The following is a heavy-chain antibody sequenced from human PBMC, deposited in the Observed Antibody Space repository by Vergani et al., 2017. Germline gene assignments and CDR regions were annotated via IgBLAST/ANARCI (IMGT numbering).Heavy chain of an antibody. CDR1: GYSFTSYW. Sequence: EVQLVQSGAEVKKPGESLKISCKGSGYSFTSYWIGWVRQMPGKGLEWMGSIYPGDSDTRYSPSFQGQVTISADKSISTAYLKWSSLKASDTAMYYCARRKEEMATTSPVLWDAFDIWGQGTMVTVSS. V-gene: IGHV5-51*01. CDR3: ARRKEEMATTSPVLWDAFDI. D-gene: IGHD5-24*01. J-gene: IGHJ3*02. CDR2: IYPGDSDT.